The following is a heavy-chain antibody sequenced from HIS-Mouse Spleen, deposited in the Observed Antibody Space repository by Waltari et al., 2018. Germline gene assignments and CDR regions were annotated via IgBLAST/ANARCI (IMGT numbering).Heavy chain of an antibody. Sequence: QMQESGTRLEKPSDTLSLTSTLYAVSISSITNFCGRIRKPPRKGLEGIGSIYYSGSTYYNPSLKRRVTISVDTSKDQCSLKLSSVTAADTAVYYCAREIPYSSSWYDWYFDLWGRGTLVTVSS. J-gene: IGHJ2*01. CDR2: IYYSGST. CDR1: AVSISSITNF. D-gene: IGHD6-13*01. V-gene: IGHV4-39*07. CDR3: AREIPYSSSWYDWYFDL.